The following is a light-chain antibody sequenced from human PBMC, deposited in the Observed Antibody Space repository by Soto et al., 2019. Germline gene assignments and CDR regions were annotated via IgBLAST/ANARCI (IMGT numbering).Light chain of an antibody. CDR2: GTS. CDR3: QEDGSSPYT. V-gene: IGKV3-20*01. Sequence: VLTQSPGTLSLSPGERATLSCRASQSVSSSYLALYQQKPGQANRLLIYGTSSRATGITDRFSGSGSGTDFNIAITRLEPLDFAVYFYQEDGSSPYTFSHGTQLEIK. J-gene: IGKJ2*01. CDR1: QSVSSSY.